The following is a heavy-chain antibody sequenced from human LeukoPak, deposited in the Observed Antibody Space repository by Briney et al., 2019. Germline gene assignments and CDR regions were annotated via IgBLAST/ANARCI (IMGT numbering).Heavy chain of an antibody. D-gene: IGHD2-15*01. CDR2: IYPGDSDT. J-gene: IGHJ5*02. Sequence: GESLKISCKGSGYSFTSYWIGWVRQMPGKGLEWMGIIYPGDSDTRYSPSFQGQVTISADKSISTAYLQWSSLKASDTAMYYCAGRRRSGASSNNWFDPWGQGTLVTVSS. CDR1: GYSFTSYW. CDR3: AGRRRSGASSNNWFDP. V-gene: IGHV5-51*01.